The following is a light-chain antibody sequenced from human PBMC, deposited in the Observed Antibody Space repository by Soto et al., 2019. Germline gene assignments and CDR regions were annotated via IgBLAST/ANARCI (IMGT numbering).Light chain of an antibody. CDR1: QSVSSS. J-gene: IGKJ1*01. CDR2: DAS. CDR3: LQYGSSGT. V-gene: IGKV3-11*01. Sequence: EIVLTQSPATLSLSPGERYTLSCRASQSVSSSLAWYQQKPGQSPRLLISDASNRATGLPARFSGSGSGTDFTLTISRLEPEDFAVYYCLQYGSSGTVGQGTQVEIK.